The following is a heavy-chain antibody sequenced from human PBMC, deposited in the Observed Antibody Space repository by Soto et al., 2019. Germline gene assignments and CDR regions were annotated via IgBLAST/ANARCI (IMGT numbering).Heavy chain of an antibody. CDR2: IYYSGST. Sequence: SETLSVTCTVSGGSISSGGYYWSWIRQHPGKGLEWIGYIYYSGSTYYNPSLKSRVTISVDTSKNQFSLKLSSVTAADTAVYYCARVARQWLVPGYYFDYWGQGTLVTVS. J-gene: IGHJ4*02. D-gene: IGHD6-19*01. CDR1: GGSISSGGYY. V-gene: IGHV4-31*03. CDR3: ARVARQWLVPGYYFDY.